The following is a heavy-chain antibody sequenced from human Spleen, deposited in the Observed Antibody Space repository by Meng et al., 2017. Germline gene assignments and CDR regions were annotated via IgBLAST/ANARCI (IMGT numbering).Heavy chain of an antibody. CDR2: INHSGST. CDR1: GGSFSDYY. D-gene: IGHD4-11*01. J-gene: IGHJ4*02. V-gene: IGHV4-34*01. CDR3: ARGPTTMAHDFDY. Sequence: QGPLQGLGSVTLKPSETLSLACCVSGGSFSDYYWSWIRQPPGKGLEWIGEINHSGSTNYNPSLESRATISVDTSQNNLSLKLSSVTAADSTVYYCARGPTTMAHDFDYWGQGTLVTVSS.